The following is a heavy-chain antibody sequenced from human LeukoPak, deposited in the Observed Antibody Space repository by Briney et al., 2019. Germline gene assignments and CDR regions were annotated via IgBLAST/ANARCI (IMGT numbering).Heavy chain of an antibody. J-gene: IGHJ4*02. V-gene: IGHV3-30*01. D-gene: IGHD3-22*01. CDR3: ARDGHDSSGYYPRRYFDY. Sequence: GGSLRLFSAASGFTFSSYAMHWVPQAPGEGLEWVAVISYDGSNKYYADSVKGRFTISRDNSKNTLYLQMNSLRAEDTAVYYCARDGHDSSGYYPRRYFDYWGQGTLVTVSS. CDR2: ISYDGSNK. CDR1: GFTFSSYA.